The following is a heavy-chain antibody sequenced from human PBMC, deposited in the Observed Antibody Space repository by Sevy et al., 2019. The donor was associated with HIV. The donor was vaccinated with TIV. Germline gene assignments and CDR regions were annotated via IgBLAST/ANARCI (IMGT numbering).Heavy chain of an antibody. Sequence: GGSLRLSCAASEFIFSYYGIHWVRQAPGKGLEWVAIISNDGNSEYYADSVKGRFTIFRDNSKNTVYLQMNSLRAEDSAVYYCAKDQSGYYYGIDVWGQGTTVTVSS. CDR1: EFIFSYYG. V-gene: IGHV3-30*18. CDR3: AKDQSGYYYGIDV. D-gene: IGHD3-3*01. J-gene: IGHJ6*02. CDR2: ISNDGNSE.